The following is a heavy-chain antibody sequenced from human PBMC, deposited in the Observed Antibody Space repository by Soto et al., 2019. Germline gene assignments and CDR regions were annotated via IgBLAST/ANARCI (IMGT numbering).Heavy chain of an antibody. CDR1: GYTFTGYY. Sequence: SVKFSCKTSGYTFTGYYIHWVRQAPGQGLEWMGWINPNSGGTNYAQKFQGRVTMTRDTSISTAYMELSRLRSDDTAVYYCATPSGVGNGPDYFDYWGQGTLVTVS. D-gene: IGHD2-8*01. CDR2: INPNSGGT. CDR3: ATPSGVGNGPDYFDY. J-gene: IGHJ4*02. V-gene: IGHV1-2*02.